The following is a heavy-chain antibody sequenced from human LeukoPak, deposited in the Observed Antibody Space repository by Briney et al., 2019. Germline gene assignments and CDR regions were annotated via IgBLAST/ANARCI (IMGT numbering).Heavy chain of an antibody. J-gene: IGHJ4*02. CDR1: GYSFTNYW. V-gene: IGHV5-51*01. CDR3: ATSYSSNWYYYFDY. D-gene: IGHD6-13*01. Sequence: GESLKISCKGSGYSFTNYWIGWVRQTPGKGLEWMGVIYPGDSDTRYSPSFQGQVTISADKSISTAYLQWSSLKASDTAMYYCATSYSSNWYYYFDYWGQGALVTVSS. CDR2: IYPGDSDT.